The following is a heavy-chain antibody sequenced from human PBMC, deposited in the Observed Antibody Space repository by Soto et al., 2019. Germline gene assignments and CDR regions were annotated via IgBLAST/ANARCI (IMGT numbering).Heavy chain of an antibody. CDR2: IRSKANSYAT. Sequence: EVQLVESGGGLVQPGGSLKLSCAASGFTFSGSAMHWVRQASGKGLEWVGRIRSKANSYATAYAASVKGRFTISRDDSKNRAYWKMNSLKTEDRPVYYCTRELLWFGPYWGQGTLSTVSS. V-gene: IGHV3-73*02. CDR3: TRELLWFGPY. D-gene: IGHD3-10*01. CDR1: GFTFSGSA. J-gene: IGHJ4*02.